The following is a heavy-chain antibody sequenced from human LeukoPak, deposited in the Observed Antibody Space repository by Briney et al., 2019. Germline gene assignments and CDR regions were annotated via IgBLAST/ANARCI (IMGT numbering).Heavy chain of an antibody. CDR2: INPSGGST. J-gene: IGHJ4*02. CDR1: GYTFISYY. CDR3: ARDMVRGDSVDFDY. D-gene: IGHD3-10*01. Sequence: GASVKVSCKACGYTFISYYMHWVRQAPGQGLEWMGIINPSGGSTSYAQKFQGRVTMTRDRSTSTVYMELSSLRYEDTAVYSCARDMVRGDSVDFDYWGQGTLVTVSS. V-gene: IGHV1-46*01.